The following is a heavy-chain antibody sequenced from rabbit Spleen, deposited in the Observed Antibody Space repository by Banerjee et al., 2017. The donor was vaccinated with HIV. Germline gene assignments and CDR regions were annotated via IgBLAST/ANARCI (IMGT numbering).Heavy chain of an antibody. Sequence: QEQLVESGGDLVKPEGSLKLTCTASGFSFSSSYYMCWVRQAPGKGLEWIACIYTGSSGSTYYASWAKGRFTISKTSSTTVTLQMISLTAADTATYSCARHDGLYYYFNLWGPGTLVTVS. CDR1: GFSFSSSYY. D-gene: IGHD1-1*01. CDR3: ARHDGLYYYFNL. J-gene: IGHJ4*01. CDR2: IYTGSSGST. V-gene: IGHV1S45*01.